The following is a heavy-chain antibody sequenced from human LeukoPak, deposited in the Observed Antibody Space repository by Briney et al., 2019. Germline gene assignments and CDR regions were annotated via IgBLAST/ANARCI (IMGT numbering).Heavy chain of an antibody. Sequence: GGSLRLSCAASGFTFSNAWMSWVRQAPGKGLEWVGRIKSKTDGWTTDYAAPVKGRFTISRDDSKNTLYLQMNSLKTEDTAVYYCTTLMVRGVLYDYWGQGTLVTVSS. V-gene: IGHV3-15*01. CDR3: TTLMVRGVLYDY. CDR2: IKSKTDGWTT. CDR1: GFTFSNAW. D-gene: IGHD3-10*01. J-gene: IGHJ4*02.